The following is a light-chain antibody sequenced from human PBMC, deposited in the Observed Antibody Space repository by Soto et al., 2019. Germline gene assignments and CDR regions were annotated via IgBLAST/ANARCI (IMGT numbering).Light chain of an antibody. V-gene: IGKV3-15*01. CDR3: LQYHYWWT. CDR1: QSVSSN. Sequence: EIVMTQPPATLSVSPGERATLSCRASQSVSSNLAWYQQKPGQAPRLLIYGASTRATGIPARFSGSGSGTEFTLTISSLQSEDFAVYYCLQYHYWWTFGQGTKVDIK. CDR2: GAS. J-gene: IGKJ1*01.